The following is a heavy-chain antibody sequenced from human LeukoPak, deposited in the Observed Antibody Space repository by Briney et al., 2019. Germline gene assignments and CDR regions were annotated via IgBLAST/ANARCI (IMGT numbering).Heavy chain of an antibody. CDR2: ITGSGSGA. CDR1: GFTFSSFA. D-gene: IGHD4-23*01. V-gene: IGHV3-23*01. CDR3: AMLGGPIDVNY. J-gene: IGHJ4*02. Sequence: GGSLRLSCAASGFTFSSFAINWVRQAPGKGLEWVSVITGSGSGADYADSVKGRFTISRDNSKNTLYLQMNSLRAEDTAVYYCAMLGGPIDVNYWGQGTLVTVSS.